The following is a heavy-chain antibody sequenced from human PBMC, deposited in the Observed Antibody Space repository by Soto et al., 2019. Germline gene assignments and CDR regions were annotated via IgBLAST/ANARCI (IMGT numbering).Heavy chain of an antibody. Sequence: PVKVSCKASGGTFSSYAISWVRQAPGQGLEWMGGIIPIFGTANYAQKLQGRVTITADESTSTAYMELSSLRSEDTAVYYCASPRGYSSSHRSFDYWGQGTLVTVSS. D-gene: IGHD6-13*01. V-gene: IGHV1-69*13. J-gene: IGHJ4*02. CDR1: GGTFSSYA. CDR2: IIPIFGTA. CDR3: ASPRGYSSSHRSFDY.